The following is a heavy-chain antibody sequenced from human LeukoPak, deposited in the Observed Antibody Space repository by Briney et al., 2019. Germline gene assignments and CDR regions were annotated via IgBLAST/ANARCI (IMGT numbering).Heavy chain of an antibody. CDR1: EFTFSSYA. V-gene: IGHV3-30-3*01. Sequence: PGGSLRLSCAASEFTFSSYAMHWVRQAPGKGLEWVAVISYDGSNKYYADSVKGRFTISRDNSKNTLYLQMNSLRAEDTAVYYCAREHIIHAFDIWGQGTMVTVSS. J-gene: IGHJ3*02. D-gene: IGHD2-21*01. CDR2: ISYDGSNK. CDR3: AREHIIHAFDI.